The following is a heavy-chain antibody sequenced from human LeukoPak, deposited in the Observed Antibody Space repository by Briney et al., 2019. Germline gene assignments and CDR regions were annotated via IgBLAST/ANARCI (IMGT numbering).Heavy chain of an antibody. D-gene: IGHD5-18*01. V-gene: IGHV1-69*05. CDR1: GGTFSSYA. CDR3: ARGGKGYSYGYSGWFDP. J-gene: IGHJ5*02. Sequence: SVKVSCKASGGTFSSYAISWVRQAPAQGLEWMGGIIPIFGTANYAQKFQGRVTITTDESTSTAYMELSSLRSEDTAVYYCARGGKGYSYGYSGWFDPWGQGTLVTVSS. CDR2: IIPIFGTA.